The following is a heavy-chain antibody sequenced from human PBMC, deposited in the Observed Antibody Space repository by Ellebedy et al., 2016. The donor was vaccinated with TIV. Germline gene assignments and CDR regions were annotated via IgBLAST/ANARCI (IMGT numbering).Heavy chain of an antibody. V-gene: IGHV1-18*01. CDR2: ISAYNGNT. J-gene: IGHJ4*02. CDR1: GYTFTSYG. D-gene: IGHD6-6*01. CDR3: ARGRRSMYSSSD. Sequence: AASVKVSCKASGYTFTSYGISWVRQAPGQGLGWMGWISAYNGNTNDAQKLQGRVTMTTDTSTSTVYMELSSLRSETTAVYYCARGRRSMYSSSDWGQGTLVTVSS.